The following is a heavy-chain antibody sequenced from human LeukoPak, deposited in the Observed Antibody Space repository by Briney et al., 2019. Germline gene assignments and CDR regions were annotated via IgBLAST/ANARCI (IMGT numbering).Heavy chain of an antibody. CDR1: GFTFSSYT. CDR2: ISGTGGST. CDR3: AASRGAPQYFQH. J-gene: IGHJ1*01. Sequence: PGGSLRLSCAASGFTFSSYTMSWVHQAPGKGLEWVSVISGTGGSTYYADSVKGRFSISRDNSKNTLYLQMNSLRAEDTAVYYCAASRGAPQYFQHWGQGTLVTVSS. V-gene: IGHV3-23*01. D-gene: IGHD1-26*01.